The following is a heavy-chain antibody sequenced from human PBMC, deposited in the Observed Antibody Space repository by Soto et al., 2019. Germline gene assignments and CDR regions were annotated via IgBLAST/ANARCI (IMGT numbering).Heavy chain of an antibody. CDR2: IMTFFGAA. D-gene: IGHD1-1*01. CDR1: GDRFGTYA. CDR3: ARGGKERFRGPGMDV. J-gene: IGHJ6*02. Sequence: QVQLVQSGAEVRKPGSSVRVSCKASGDRFGTYAFNWVRQAPGQGLEWLGGIMTFFGAAMYAQKFQGRVTITADELTTTVYMELSGLRYEDTAVYYCARGGKERFRGPGMDVWGQGTTVTVSS. V-gene: IGHV1-69*01.